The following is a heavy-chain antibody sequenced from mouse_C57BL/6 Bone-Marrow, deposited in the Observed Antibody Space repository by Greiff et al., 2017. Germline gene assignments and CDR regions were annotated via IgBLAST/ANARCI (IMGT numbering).Heavy chain of an antibody. CDR1: GFTFSSYA. J-gene: IGHJ1*03. Sequence: EVKLMESGEGLVKPGGSLKLSCAASGFTFSSYAMSWVRQTPEKRLEWVAYISSGGDYIYYADTVKGRFTISRDNARNTLYLQMSSLKSEDTAMNYCTRLRYWYFDVWGTGTTVTVSS. D-gene: IGHD2-12*01. CDR3: TRLRYWYFDV. V-gene: IGHV5-9-1*02. CDR2: ISSGGDYI.